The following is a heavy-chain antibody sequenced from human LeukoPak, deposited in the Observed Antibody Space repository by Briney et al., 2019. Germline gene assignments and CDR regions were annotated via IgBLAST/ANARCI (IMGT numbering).Heavy chain of an antibody. CDR1: GGTFSSYA. CDR2: IIPVLGIA. V-gene: IGHV1-69*04. CDR3: ARDRYLHREEQLTAEFDY. J-gene: IGHJ4*02. D-gene: IGHD1/OR15-1a*01. Sequence: SVKVSCKASGGTFSSYAISWVRQAPGQGLEWMGRIIPVLGIANYAQKFQGRVTITADKSTSTAYMELSSLRSEDTAVYYCARDRYLHREEQLTAEFDYWGQGTLVTVSS.